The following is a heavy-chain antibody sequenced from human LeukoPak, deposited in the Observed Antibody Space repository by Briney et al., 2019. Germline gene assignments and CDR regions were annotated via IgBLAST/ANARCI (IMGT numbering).Heavy chain of an antibody. V-gene: IGHV4-30-4*08. D-gene: IGHD3-22*01. Sequence: SQTLSLTCTVSGGSISSGDYYWSWIRQPPGKGLEWIGYIYYSGSTYYNPSLKSRVTISVDTSKNQFSLKPSSVTAADTAVYYCARAEPYDSSGYYSGHFDYWGQGTLVTVSS. CDR1: GGSISSGDYY. CDR3: ARAEPYDSSGYYSGHFDY. J-gene: IGHJ4*02. CDR2: IYYSGST.